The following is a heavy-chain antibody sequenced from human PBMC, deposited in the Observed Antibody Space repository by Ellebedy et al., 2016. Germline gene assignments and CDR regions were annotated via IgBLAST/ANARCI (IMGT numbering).Heavy chain of an antibody. CDR3: AKSDQGYYYYYYMDV. Sequence: GESLKISXAASGFTFSSYGMHWVRQAPGKGLEWVAIISFDGSNKYYADSVKGRFTISRDNSKNTLFLQMDSLRAEDTAVYYCAKSDQGYYYYYYMDVWGKGTTVTVS. V-gene: IGHV3-30*18. CDR1: GFTFSSYG. CDR2: ISFDGSNK. J-gene: IGHJ6*03. D-gene: IGHD2-21*01.